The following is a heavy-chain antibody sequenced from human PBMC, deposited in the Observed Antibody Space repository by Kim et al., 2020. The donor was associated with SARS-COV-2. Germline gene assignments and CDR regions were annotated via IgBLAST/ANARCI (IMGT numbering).Heavy chain of an antibody. Sequence: PPPKCEVTTSVDTSKNQFSLKLSSVTAADTAVYYCARDRDGYNFYYYWGQGTLVTVSS. J-gene: IGHJ4*02. CDR3: ARDRDGYNFYYY. D-gene: IGHD5-12*01. V-gene: IGHV4-34*01.